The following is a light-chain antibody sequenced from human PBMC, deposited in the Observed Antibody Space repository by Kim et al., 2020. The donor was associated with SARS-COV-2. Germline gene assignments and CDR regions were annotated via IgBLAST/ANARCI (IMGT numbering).Light chain of an antibody. CDR3: GTWDSSLSAVV. V-gene: IGLV1-51*01. J-gene: IGLJ2*01. CDR1: SSNIGNKY. Sequence: GQKVTISGSGSSSNIGNKYVSWYQQLPGTAPKLLIYDNNKRPSGIPDRFSGSKSGTSATLGITGLQTGDEADYYCGTWDSSLSAVVFGGGTQLTVL. CDR2: DNN.